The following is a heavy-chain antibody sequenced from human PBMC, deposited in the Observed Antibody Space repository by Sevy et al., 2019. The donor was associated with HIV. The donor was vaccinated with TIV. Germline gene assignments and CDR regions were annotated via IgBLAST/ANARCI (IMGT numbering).Heavy chain of an antibody. CDR2: IWFDGRNQ. D-gene: IGHD3-22*01. CDR1: GFAFSSYG. V-gene: IGHV3-33*01. Sequence: GGSLRLSCAASGFAFSSYGMNWVSQAPGKGLEWVAVIWFDGRNQYYSESVKGRFTISRDNAKNTLYLQMNSLRAEDTAVYYCARELSGDYYDSSGYRFFDLWGRGTLVTVSS. CDR3: ARELSGDYYDSSGYRFFDL. J-gene: IGHJ2*01.